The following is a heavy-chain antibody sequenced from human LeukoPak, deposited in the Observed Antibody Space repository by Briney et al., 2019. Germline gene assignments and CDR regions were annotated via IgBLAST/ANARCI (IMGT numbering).Heavy chain of an antibody. CDR2: IRYDGSNK. J-gene: IGHJ4*02. D-gene: IGHD3-22*01. Sequence: GGSLRLSCAASGFTFSSYGMHWVRQAPGKGLEWVAFIRYDGSNKYYADSVKGRFTISRGNSKNTLYLQMNSLRAEDTAVYYCAITGYYDSSGYRYPWGQGTLVTVSS. CDR1: GFTFSSYG. CDR3: AITGYYDSSGYRYP. V-gene: IGHV3-30*02.